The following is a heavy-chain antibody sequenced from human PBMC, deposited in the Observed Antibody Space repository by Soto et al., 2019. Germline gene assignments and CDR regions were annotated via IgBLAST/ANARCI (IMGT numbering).Heavy chain of an antibody. CDR2: INPSGGST. D-gene: IGHD5-18*01. V-gene: IGHV1-46*01. CDR1: GYTFTSYY. CDR3: ARDQSTAMVTGTFDY. J-gene: IGHJ4*02. Sequence: GASVKVSCKASGYTFTSYYMHWVRQAPGQGLEWMGIINPSGGSTSYAQKFQGRVTMTRDTSTSTVYMELSSLRSEDTAVYYCARDQSTAMVTGTFDYWGQGTLVTVSS.